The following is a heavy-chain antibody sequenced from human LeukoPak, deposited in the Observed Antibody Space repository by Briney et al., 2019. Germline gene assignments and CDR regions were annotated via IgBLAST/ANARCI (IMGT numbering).Heavy chain of an antibody. CDR3: LKIVGAKAYGWFDP. CDR1: GGSISSSSYY. V-gene: IGHV4-39*07. Sequence: SETLSLTCTVSGGSISSSSYYWGWLRQPPGKGLECIGSIYYSGSTYYNPSLKSRVTISVDTSKNQFSLKLSSVTAADTAVYYCLKIVGAKAYGWFDPWGQGTLVTVSS. D-gene: IGHD1-26*01. CDR2: IYYSGST. J-gene: IGHJ5*02.